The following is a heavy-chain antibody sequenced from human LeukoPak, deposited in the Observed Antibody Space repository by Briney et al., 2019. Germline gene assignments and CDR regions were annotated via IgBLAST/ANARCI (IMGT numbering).Heavy chain of an antibody. Sequence: ASVKVSCKASGYTFTGYYMHWVRQAPGQGLEWMGWMNPNSGNTGYAQKFQGRVTMTRNTSISTAYMELSSLRSEDTAVYYCARVGRGFDPWGQGTLVTVSS. CDR2: MNPNSGNT. V-gene: IGHV1-8*02. CDR3: ARVGRGFDP. CDR1: GYTFTGYY. D-gene: IGHD1-26*01. J-gene: IGHJ5*02.